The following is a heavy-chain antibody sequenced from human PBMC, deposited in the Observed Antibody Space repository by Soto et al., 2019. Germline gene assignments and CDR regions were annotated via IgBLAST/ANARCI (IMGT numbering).Heavy chain of an antibody. CDR1: GFSFSEYG. Sequence: PGGSLRLSCVASGFSFSEYGMSWVRQTPQKTLEWVAAISVNEMTTFYPDSVKGRFTISRDNSKNTLYLQMNSLRADDTAVYYCAKEGEYYHILTGYYPEGFFDYWGQGTLVTVSS. V-gene: IGHV3-23*01. D-gene: IGHD3-9*01. CDR3: AKEGEYYHILTGYYPEGFFDY. J-gene: IGHJ4*02. CDR2: ISVNEMTT.